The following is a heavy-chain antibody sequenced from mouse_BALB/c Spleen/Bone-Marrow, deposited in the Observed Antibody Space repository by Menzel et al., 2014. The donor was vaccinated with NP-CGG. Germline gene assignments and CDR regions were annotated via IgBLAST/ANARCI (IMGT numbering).Heavy chain of an antibody. V-gene: IGHV14-3*02. J-gene: IGHJ3*01. CDR1: GFNIKDTY. D-gene: IGHD1-1*01. CDR2: IDPANGNT. Sequence: VQLQQPGAELVKPGASVKLSCTASGFNIKDTYMHWVKQRPEQGLEWIGRIDPANGNTKYDPKFQGKATITADTSSNTAYLQLSSLTSEDTAVYYCAFYYYGSSPFAYWGRGTLVTVSA. CDR3: AFYYYGSSPFAY.